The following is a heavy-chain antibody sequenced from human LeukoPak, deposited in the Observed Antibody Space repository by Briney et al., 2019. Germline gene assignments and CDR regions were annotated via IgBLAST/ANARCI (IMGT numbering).Heavy chain of an antibody. CDR2: ISSSGGST. CDR3: AKDLYLYYDSSGYFTPFDY. Sequence: GGSLRLSCAASGFTFSSYAMSWVRQAPGKGLEWVSTISSSGGSTYYADSVKGRFTISRDNSKNTLYLQMNSLRAEDTAVYSCAKDLYLYYDSSGYFTPFDYWGQGTLVTVSS. CDR1: GFTFSSYA. D-gene: IGHD3-22*01. J-gene: IGHJ4*02. V-gene: IGHV3-23*01.